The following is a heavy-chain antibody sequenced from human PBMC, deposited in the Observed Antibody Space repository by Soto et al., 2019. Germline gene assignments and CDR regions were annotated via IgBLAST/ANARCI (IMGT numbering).Heavy chain of an antibody. D-gene: IGHD2-2*01. CDR3: ARLSACSSTRCYAGDWFDP. CDR1: GYTFTTNW. J-gene: IGHJ5*02. Sequence: GESLKISGQGSGYTFTTNWIGWVRQMPGKGLEWMGIIYPRDSDTRYSPSFQGQVTISVDKSINTAYLQWSTLKASDTAMYYCARLSACSSTRCYAGDWFDPWGQGTLVTVSS. CDR2: IYPRDSDT. V-gene: IGHV5-51*01.